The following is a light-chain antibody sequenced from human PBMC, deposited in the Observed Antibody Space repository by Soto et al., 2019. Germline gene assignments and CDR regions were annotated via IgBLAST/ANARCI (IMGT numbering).Light chain of an antibody. CDR3: TSYTSSYTYV. V-gene: IGLV2-14*03. CDR1: SSDIGSYNY. J-gene: IGLJ1*01. CDR2: DVT. Sequence: QSVLTQPASVSGSPGQSITISCTGTSSDIGSYNYVSWYQQHPGKAPKLMIYDVTNRPSGVSNRFSGSKSGNTASLTNSGLQAEDEADYYCTSYTSSYTYVFGTGTKVTVL.